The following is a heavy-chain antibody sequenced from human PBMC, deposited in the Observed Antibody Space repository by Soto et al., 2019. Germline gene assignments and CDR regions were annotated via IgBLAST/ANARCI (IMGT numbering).Heavy chain of an antibody. J-gene: IGHJ6*02. D-gene: IGHD3-3*01. CDR3: ARCRFWSGYYPHYYYYGMDV. V-gene: IGHV4-34*01. Sequence: SETLSLTCAVYGGYFSGYYWSWIRQPPGKGLEWIGEINHSGSTNYNPSLTSRVTISVDTAKNQFSLKLSSVNAADTAVDYSARCRFWSGYYPHYYYYGMDVWGQGTTVT. CDR2: INHSGST. CDR1: GGYFSGYY.